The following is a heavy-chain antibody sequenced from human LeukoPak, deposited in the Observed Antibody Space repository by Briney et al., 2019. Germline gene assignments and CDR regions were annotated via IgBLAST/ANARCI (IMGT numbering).Heavy chain of an antibody. CDR3: AREGGAAAGSFGADY. CDR2: IYPGDSDT. J-gene: IGHJ4*02. V-gene: IGHV5-51*01. Sequence: GESLEISCKGSGYSFTSYWIGWVRQMPGKGLEWMGIIYPGDSDTRYSPSFQGQVTISADKSISTAYLQWSSLKASDTAMYYCAREGGAAAGSFGADYWGQGTLVTVSS. D-gene: IGHD6-13*01. CDR1: GYSFTSYW.